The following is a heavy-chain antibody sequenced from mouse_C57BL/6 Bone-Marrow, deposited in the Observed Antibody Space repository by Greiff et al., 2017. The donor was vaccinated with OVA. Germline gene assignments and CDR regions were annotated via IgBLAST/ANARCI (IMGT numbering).Heavy chain of an antibody. D-gene: IGHD1-1*01. CDR1: GYAFSSYW. J-gene: IGHJ4*01. V-gene: IGHV1-80*01. CDR2: IYPGDGDT. CDR3: ARGFTTVVANAMDY. Sequence: QVQLQQSGAELVKPGASVKISCKASGYAFSSYWMNWVKQRPGKGLEWIGQIYPGDGDTNYNGKFKGKATLTADKSSSTAYMQLSSLTSEDSAVYFCARGFTTVVANAMDYWGQGTSVTVSS.